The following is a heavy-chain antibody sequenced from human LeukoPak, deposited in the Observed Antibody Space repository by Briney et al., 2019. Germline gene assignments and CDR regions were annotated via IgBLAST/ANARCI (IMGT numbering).Heavy chain of an antibody. CDR2: MNPNSGNT. D-gene: IGHD4-17*01. Sequence: GASMKVSCKASGYTFTSYDINWVRQATGQGLEWMGWMNPNSGNTGYAQKFQGRVTMTRNTSISTAYMELSSLRSEDTAVYYCARATVTSYRFSYWGQGTLVTVSS. J-gene: IGHJ4*02. V-gene: IGHV1-8*01. CDR3: ARATVTSYRFSY. CDR1: GYTFTSYD.